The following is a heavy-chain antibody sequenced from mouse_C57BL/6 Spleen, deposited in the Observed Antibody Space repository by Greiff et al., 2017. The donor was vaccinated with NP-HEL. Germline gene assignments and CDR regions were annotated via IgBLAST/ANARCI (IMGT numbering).Heavy chain of an antibody. J-gene: IGHJ3*01. Sequence: EVKLVESGGGLVQPGGSMKLSCAASGFTFSDAWMDWVRQSPEKGLEWVAEIRNKANNHATYYAESVKGRFTISRDDSKSSVYLQMNSLRAEDTGIYYCTGTFITTVVARPFAYWGQGTLVTVSA. CDR1: GFTFSDAW. V-gene: IGHV6-6*01. CDR3: TGTFITTVVARPFAY. D-gene: IGHD1-1*01. CDR2: IRNKANNHAT.